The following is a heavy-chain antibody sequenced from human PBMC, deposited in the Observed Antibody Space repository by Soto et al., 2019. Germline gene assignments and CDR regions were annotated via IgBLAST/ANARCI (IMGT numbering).Heavy chain of an antibody. J-gene: IGHJ6*02. Sequence: EVQLVESGGGLVQPGGSLRLSCAASGFTFSSYSMNWVRQAPGKGLEWVSYISSSSSTIYYVDSVKGRFTISRDNAKKALNLQMSSLRDEATAVYCWAGARAGAQDGLDVWGQGTTVTVSS. CDR3: AGARAGAQDGLDV. V-gene: IGHV3-48*02. CDR2: ISSSSSTI. CDR1: GFTFSSYS. D-gene: IGHD3-10*01.